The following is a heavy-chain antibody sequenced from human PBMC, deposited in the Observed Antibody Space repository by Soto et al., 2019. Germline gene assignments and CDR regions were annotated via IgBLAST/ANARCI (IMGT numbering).Heavy chain of an antibody. CDR1: GGSISSSSYY. CDR2: IYYSGST. V-gene: IGHV4-39*01. J-gene: IGHJ3*02. Sequence: SETLSLTCTVSGGSISSSSYYWGWIRQPPGKGLEWIGSIYYSGSTYYNPSLKSRVTISVDTSKNQFSLKLSSVTAADTAVYYCARLDPLGYCSSTSCYTYAFDIWGQGTMVTVSS. D-gene: IGHD2-2*02. CDR3: ARLDPLGYCSSTSCYTYAFDI.